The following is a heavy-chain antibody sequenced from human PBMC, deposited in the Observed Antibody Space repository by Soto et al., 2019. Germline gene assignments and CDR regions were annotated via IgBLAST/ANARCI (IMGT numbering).Heavy chain of an antibody. Sequence: PSETLSLTCTVSGGSISSGGYYWSWIRQHPGKGLEWIGYIYYSGSTYYNPSLKSRVTISVDTSKNQFSLKLSSVTAADTAVYYCARDIDHGIADYWGQGTLVTVSS. J-gene: IGHJ4*02. V-gene: IGHV4-31*03. D-gene: IGHD6-13*01. CDR3: ARDIDHGIADY. CDR2: IYYSGST. CDR1: GGSISSGGYY.